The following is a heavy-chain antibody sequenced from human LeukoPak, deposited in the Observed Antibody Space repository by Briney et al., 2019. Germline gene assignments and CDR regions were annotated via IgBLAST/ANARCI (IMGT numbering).Heavy chain of an antibody. J-gene: IGHJ5*02. V-gene: IGHV4-38-2*02. D-gene: IGHD3-10*01. CDR1: GYSISSGYY. CDR2: FYDSGNT. Sequence: SSETLSLTCTVSGYSISSGYYWGWIRQPPGKGLEWIGSFYDSGNTYYNPSLKSRVTISVDTSKNQFSLKVRSVTAADTAVYYCARRPLLWFGELRNWFDPWGQGTLVTVSS. CDR3: ARRPLLWFGELRNWFDP.